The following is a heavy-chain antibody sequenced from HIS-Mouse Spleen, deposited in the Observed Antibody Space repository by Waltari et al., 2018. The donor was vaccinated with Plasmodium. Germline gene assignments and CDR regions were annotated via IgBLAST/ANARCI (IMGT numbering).Heavy chain of an antibody. V-gene: IGHV4-59*01. CDR1: GGSPSSYY. J-gene: IGHJ3*02. CDR2: IYYSGST. D-gene: IGHD3-16*01. CDR3: ARVGRRIWGAFDI. Sequence: QVQLQESGPGLVKPSATLSLPCTVSGGSPSSYYWSWIRQPPGKGLEWIGYIYYSGSTNDNPSLKSRVTISVDTSKNQFSLKLSSVTAADTAVYYCARVGRRIWGAFDIWGQGTMVTVSS.